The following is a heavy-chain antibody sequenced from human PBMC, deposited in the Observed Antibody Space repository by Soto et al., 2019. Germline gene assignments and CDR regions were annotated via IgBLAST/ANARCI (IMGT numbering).Heavy chain of an antibody. J-gene: IGHJ6*01. CDR2: ISYEGSNN. D-gene: IGHD2-2*01. Sequence: GSLRLSCGASGFTFNNHRMHWVRQAPGKGLDWVAVISYEGSNNFYAESVKGRFTISGDNSKNTLYLQMNSLRREDTAVYYCARGAEYQLLSRDYFYGMDVWGQGPTVTVSS. CDR1: GFTFNNHR. V-gene: IGHV3-30*03. CDR3: ARGAEYQLLSRDYFYGMDV.